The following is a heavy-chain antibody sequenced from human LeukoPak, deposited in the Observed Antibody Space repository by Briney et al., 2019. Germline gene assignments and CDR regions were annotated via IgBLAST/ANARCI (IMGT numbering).Heavy chain of an antibody. CDR1: GFTFSSYA. CDR2: ISSNGDST. CDR3: RVTMIVVVITHDAFDI. D-gene: IGHD3-22*01. J-gene: IGHJ3*02. V-gene: IGHV3-64D*06. Sequence: GGSLRLSCSASGFTFSSYAMHWVRQAPGKGLEYVSAISSNGDSTYYADSVKDRFTISRDNSKNTLYLQMSSLRAEDTAVYYCRVTMIVVVITHDAFDIWGQGTMVTVSS.